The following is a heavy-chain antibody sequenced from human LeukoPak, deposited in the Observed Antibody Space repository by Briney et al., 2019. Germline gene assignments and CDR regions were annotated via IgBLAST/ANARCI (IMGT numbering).Heavy chain of an antibody. D-gene: IGHD6-13*01. CDR1: GFTFSIYA. V-gene: IGHV3-23*01. Sequence: PGGSLRLSCAASGFTFSIYAMSWVRQAPGKGLEWVSAISGSGGSTYYADSVKGRFTISRDNSKNTLYLQMNSLRAEDTAVYYCAKVGVLKQQLYVQDYWGQGTLVTVSS. J-gene: IGHJ4*02. CDR3: AKVGVLKQQLYVQDY. CDR2: ISGSGGST.